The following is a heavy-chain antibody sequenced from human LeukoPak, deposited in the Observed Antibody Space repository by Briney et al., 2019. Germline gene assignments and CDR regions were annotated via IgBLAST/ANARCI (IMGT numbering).Heavy chain of an antibody. CDR1: GFTFSSFD. J-gene: IGHJ6*03. D-gene: IGHD1-1*01. Sequence: GGSLRLSCAASGFTFSSFDMHWVRQPTGQGLEWVSTIGTASDTYYPGSVEGRFTLSRDNAKNSLYLQMNSLTAGDTAVYYCARGPPRGKYYYMDVWGKGTTDTVSS. CDR2: IGTASDT. V-gene: IGHV3-13*01. CDR3: ARGPPRGKYYYMDV.